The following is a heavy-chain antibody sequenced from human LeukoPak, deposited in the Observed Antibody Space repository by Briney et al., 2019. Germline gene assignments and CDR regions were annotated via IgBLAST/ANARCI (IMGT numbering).Heavy chain of an antibody. D-gene: IGHD3-9*01. Sequence: SETLSLTCTVSGGSISSYYWSWIRQPPGKGLEWIGYIYYSGSTNYNPSLKSRVTISVDTSKNQFSLRLSSVTAADTAVYYCAVGYYDILTGYYPFQHWGQGTLVTVSS. V-gene: IGHV4-59*01. CDR2: IYYSGST. J-gene: IGHJ1*01. CDR1: GGSISSYY. CDR3: AVGYYDILTGYYPFQH.